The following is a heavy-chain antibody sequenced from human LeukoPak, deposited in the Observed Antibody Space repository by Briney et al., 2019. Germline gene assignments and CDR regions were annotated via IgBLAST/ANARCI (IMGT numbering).Heavy chain of an antibody. CDR1: GFTFSSYG. J-gene: IGHJ4*02. CDR2: IWYDGSNK. CDR3: ARGGWLRSEGPEGFDY. D-gene: IGHD5-12*01. V-gene: IGHV3-33*01. Sequence: GGSLRLSCAASGFTFSSYGMHWVRQAPGKGLEWVAVIWYDGSNKYYADSVKGRFTISRDNSKNTLYLQMNSLRAEDTAVYYCARGGWLRSEGPEGFDYWGQGTLVTVSS.